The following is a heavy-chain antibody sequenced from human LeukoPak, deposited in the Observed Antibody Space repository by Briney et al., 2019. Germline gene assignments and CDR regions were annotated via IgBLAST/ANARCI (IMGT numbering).Heavy chain of an antibody. J-gene: IGHJ4*02. CDR2: IYYSGST. Sequence: PPETLSLTCTVSGGSISSYYWSWIRQPPGKGLEWIGYIYYSGSTNYNPSLKSRVTISVDTSKNQFSLKLSSVTAADTAVYYCARGDSTVGSFDYWGQGTLVTVSS. CDR3: ARGDSTVGSFDY. V-gene: IGHV4-59*01. CDR1: GGSISSYY. D-gene: IGHD4-23*01.